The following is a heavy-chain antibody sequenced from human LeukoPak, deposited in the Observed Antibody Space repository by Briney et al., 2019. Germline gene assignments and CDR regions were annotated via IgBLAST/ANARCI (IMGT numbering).Heavy chain of an antibody. J-gene: IGHJ4*02. CDR1: GYTFTGYF. CDR2: INPNSGGT. Sequence: ASVKVSCKASGYTFTGYFMHWVRQAPGQGLEWMGWINPNSGGTNYAQKFQGRVTMTGDSSISTAYMDLSSLRSDDTAVYYCARGAGATSFDYWGQGTLVTVSS. D-gene: IGHD1-26*01. V-gene: IGHV1-2*02. CDR3: ARGAGATSFDY.